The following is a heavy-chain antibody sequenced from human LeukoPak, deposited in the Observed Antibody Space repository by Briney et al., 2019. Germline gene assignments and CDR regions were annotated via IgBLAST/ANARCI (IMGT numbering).Heavy chain of an antibody. CDR1: GFTFSSYS. CDR3: ARTATAYCGGDCLGPFDP. D-gene: IGHD2-21*02. Sequence: GGSLRLSCAASGFTFSSYSMNWVRQAPGKGLEWVSSISSSSNYVYYTDSMKGRFTISRDNAKNSLYLQMNSLRAEDTAVYFCARTATAYCGGDCLGPFDPWGQGTLVTASS. V-gene: IGHV3-21*01. CDR2: ISSSSNYV. J-gene: IGHJ5*02.